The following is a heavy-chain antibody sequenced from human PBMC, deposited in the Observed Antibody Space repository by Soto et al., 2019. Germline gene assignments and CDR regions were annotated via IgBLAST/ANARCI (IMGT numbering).Heavy chain of an antibody. V-gene: IGHV4-34*01. D-gene: IGHD3-10*01. CDR3: ARGMYYYGSGSRLCYFDY. J-gene: IGHJ4*02. Sequence: PSETLSLTCAVYGGSFSGYYWSWIRQPPGKGLEWIGEINHSGSTNYNPSLKSRVTISVDTSKNQFSLKLSSVTAADTAVYYCARGMYYYGSGSRLCYFDYWGQGTLVTVSS. CDR1: GGSFSGYY. CDR2: INHSGST.